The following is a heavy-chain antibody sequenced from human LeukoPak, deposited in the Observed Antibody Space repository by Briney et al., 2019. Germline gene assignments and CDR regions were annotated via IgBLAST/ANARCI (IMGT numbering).Heavy chain of an antibody. V-gene: IGHV4-30-2*01. CDR2: IYHSGST. J-gene: IGHJ1*01. CDR1: GGSISSGGYY. Sequence: SETLSLTCTVSGGSISSGGYYWSWIRQPPGKGLEWIGYIYHSGSTYYNPSLKSRVTISVDRSKNQFSLKLSSVTAADTAVYYCARAGSPAATKSHFQHWGQGTLVTVSS. D-gene: IGHD6-13*01. CDR3: ARAGSPAATKSHFQH.